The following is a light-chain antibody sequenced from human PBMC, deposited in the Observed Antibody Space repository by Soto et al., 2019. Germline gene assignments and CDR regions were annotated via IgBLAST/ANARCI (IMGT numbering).Light chain of an antibody. J-gene: IGLJ1*01. V-gene: IGLV2-14*03. CDR2: DVS. CDR1: SSDIGAYDY. Sequence: QSVLTQPASVSGSPGQSITISCTGTSSDIGAYDYVSWYQQHPGGVPKLLIYDVSSRPSGVSSRFSGSKSGNTASLTISGLQADDESDYSCSSFADYSARDYVFGGGTKVTVL. CDR3: SSFADYSARDYV.